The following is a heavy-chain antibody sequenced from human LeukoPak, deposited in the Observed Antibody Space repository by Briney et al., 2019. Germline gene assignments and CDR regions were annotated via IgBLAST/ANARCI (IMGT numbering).Heavy chain of an antibody. J-gene: IGHJ4*02. CDR1: GFTFSSYW. CDR3: ARGPSGYHNT. V-gene: IGHV3-7*01. CDR2: IKQDGSEK. D-gene: IGHD5-12*01. Sequence: GGSLRLSCAASGFTFSSYWMSWVRQAQGKGLEWVANIKQDGSEKHYVDSVKGRFTMSRDNAKNSLFLQMNSLRAEDTAVYYCARGPSGYHNTGGQGTLVTVSS.